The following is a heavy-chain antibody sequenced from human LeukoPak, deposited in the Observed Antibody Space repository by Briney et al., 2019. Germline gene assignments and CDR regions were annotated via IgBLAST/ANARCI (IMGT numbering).Heavy chain of an antibody. CDR3: ARATTYDILTGYFDY. V-gene: IGHV3-7*01. Sequence: GGSLRLSCAASGFTFGNYLMTWVRQAPGKGLEWVADIKADGSDQYYVDSVKGHFTILRDNAKNSLYLQMNDLRAEDTAVYYCARATTYDILTGYFDYWGQGTLVTVSS. J-gene: IGHJ4*02. D-gene: IGHD3-9*01. CDR2: IKADGSDQ. CDR1: GFTFGNYL.